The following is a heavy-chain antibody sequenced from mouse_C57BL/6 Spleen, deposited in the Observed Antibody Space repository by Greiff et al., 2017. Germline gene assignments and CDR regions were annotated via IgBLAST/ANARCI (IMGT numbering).Heavy chain of an antibody. CDR1: GYTFTSYW. Sequence: VQLQQSGAELVRPGSSVKLSCKASGYTFTSYWMDWVKQRPGQGLEWIGNIYPSDSETHYNQKFKDKATFTVDNSSRPSYMQLSSLTSEYSADYYCARGGNYDGEYWGQGTTLTVSS. J-gene: IGHJ2*01. CDR3: ARGGNYDGEY. D-gene: IGHD2-3*01. CDR2: IYPSDSET. V-gene: IGHV1-61*01.